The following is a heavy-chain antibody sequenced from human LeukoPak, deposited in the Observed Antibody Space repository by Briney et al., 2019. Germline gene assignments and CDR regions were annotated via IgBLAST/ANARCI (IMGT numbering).Heavy chain of an antibody. CDR2: IYTSGST. V-gene: IGHV4-4*07. Sequence: SETLSLTCTVSGGSISSYYWSWIRQPAGKGLEWIGGIYTSGSTNYNPSLKSRVTMSVDTSKNQFSLKLSSVTAADTAVYYCAGGYYDSSGLDYWGQGTLVTVSS. CDR1: GGSISSYY. CDR3: AGGYYDSSGLDY. D-gene: IGHD3-22*01. J-gene: IGHJ4*02.